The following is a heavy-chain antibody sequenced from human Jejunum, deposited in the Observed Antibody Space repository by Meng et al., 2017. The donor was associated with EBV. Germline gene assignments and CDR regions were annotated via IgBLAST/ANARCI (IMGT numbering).Heavy chain of an antibody. CDR1: GGSISSSNW. Sequence: VHLSVVGPGLVKPLGPLSLPGAVSGGSISSSNWWSWVRQPPGKGPEWIGEIFHIGTTNYNPTLKSRVTMSVDKSKNHFSLKLTSVTAADTAVYYCARDGGPSGSYAYWFDPWGQGTLVTVSS. D-gene: IGHD1-26*01. V-gene: IGHV4-4*02. J-gene: IGHJ5*02. CDR3: ARDGGPSGSYAYWFDP. CDR2: IFHIGTT.